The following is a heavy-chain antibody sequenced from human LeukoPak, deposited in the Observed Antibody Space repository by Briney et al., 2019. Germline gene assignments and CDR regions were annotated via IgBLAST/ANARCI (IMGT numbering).Heavy chain of an antibody. CDR2: ISYDGSNK. D-gene: IGHD1-26*01. V-gene: IGHV3-30-3*01. J-gene: IGHJ4*02. CDR3: ARDPEEIVGGTQRGWNYFDY. Sequence: QPGGSLRLSCAASGFTFSSYSMRWVRQAPGKGLEWVAVISYDGSNKYHADSVKGRFTISRDNSKNTLYLQMNSLGAEDTAVYYCARDPEEIVGGTQRGWNYFDYWGQGTLVTVSS. CDR1: GFTFSSYS.